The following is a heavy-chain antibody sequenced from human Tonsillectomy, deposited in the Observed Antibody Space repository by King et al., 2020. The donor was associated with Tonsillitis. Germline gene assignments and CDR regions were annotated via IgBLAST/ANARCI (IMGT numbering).Heavy chain of an antibody. Sequence: VQLVESGGGVVQPGRSLRLSCAASGFTFSSYAMHWVRQAPGKGLEWVAVISYDGSNKYYADSVKGRFTISRDNSKNTLYLQMNSLRADDTAVYYCARGPYCSGGSCYAFDIWGQGTMVTVSS. D-gene: IGHD2-15*01. J-gene: IGHJ3*02. CDR2: ISYDGSNK. V-gene: IGHV3-30*04. CDR1: GFTFSSYA. CDR3: ARGPYCSGGSCYAFDI.